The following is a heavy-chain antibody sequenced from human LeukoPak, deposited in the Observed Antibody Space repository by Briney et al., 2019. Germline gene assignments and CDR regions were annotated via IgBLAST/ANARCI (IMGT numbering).Heavy chain of an antibody. V-gene: IGHV1-2*02. CDR3: ARAPVQREWLKYNWFDP. Sequence: ASVKVSCKASGYTFTGYYMHWVRQAPGQGLEWMGWINPNSGGTNYAQKFQGRVTMTRDTSISTAYMELSRLRSDDTAVYYCARAPVQREWLKYNWFDPWGQGTLVTVSS. D-gene: IGHD3-3*01. CDR2: INPNSGGT. J-gene: IGHJ5*02. CDR1: GYTFTGYY.